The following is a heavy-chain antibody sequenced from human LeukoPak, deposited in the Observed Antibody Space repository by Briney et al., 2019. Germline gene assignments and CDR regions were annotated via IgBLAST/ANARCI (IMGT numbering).Heavy chain of an antibody. V-gene: IGHV4-34*01. CDR2: INHSGYT. J-gene: IGHJ4*02. CDR1: GVSFNDYY. Sequence: SQTLSLTCAVSGVSFNDYYWSWVRHTPGKGLEWIGEINHSGYTNDSPSLKSRVTLSIEPSRKQFSLNVRSVTVADTGIYYCTRMTTGHDYWGQGTPVTVSS. CDR3: TRMTTGHDY. D-gene: IGHD4-17*01.